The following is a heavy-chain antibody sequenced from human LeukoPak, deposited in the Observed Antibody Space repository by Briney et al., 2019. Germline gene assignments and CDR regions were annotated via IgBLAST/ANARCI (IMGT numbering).Heavy chain of an antibody. D-gene: IGHD2-15*01. Sequence: SETLSLTCTVSGGSISSYYWSWIRQLPGKGLEWIGYIYYSGSTNYNPSLKSRVTISVDTSKNQFSLKLSSVTAADTAVYYCARDSCSGGSCYPNWFDPWGQGTLVTVSS. CDR1: GGSISSYY. CDR3: ARDSCSGGSCYPNWFDP. J-gene: IGHJ5*02. V-gene: IGHV4-59*01. CDR2: IYYSGST.